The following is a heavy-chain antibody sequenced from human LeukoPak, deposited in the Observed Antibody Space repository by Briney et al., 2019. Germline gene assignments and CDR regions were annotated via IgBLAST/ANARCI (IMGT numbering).Heavy chain of an antibody. D-gene: IGHD3-3*01. V-gene: IGHV4-59*01. Sequence: SETLSLTCTVSGGSISSYYWSWIRQPPGKGLEWIGYTYYSGSTNYNPSLKSRVTISVDTSKNQFSLKLSSVTAADTAVYYCARLGRYYDFWSGYNDMDVWGKGTTVTVSS. CDR3: ARLGRYYDFWSGYNDMDV. CDR2: TYYSGST. CDR1: GGSISSYY. J-gene: IGHJ6*03.